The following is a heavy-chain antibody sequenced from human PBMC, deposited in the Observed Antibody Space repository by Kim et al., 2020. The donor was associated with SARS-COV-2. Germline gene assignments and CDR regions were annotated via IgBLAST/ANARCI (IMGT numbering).Heavy chain of an antibody. CDR3: ASIVRGRGVPIDY. D-gene: IGHD3-10*01. Sequence: SETLSLTCAVYGGSFSGYYWSWIRQPPGKGLEWIGEINHSGSTNYNPSLKSRVTISVDTSKNQFSLKLSSVTAADTAVYYCASIVRGRGVPIDYWGQGTLVTVSS. J-gene: IGHJ4*02. V-gene: IGHV4-34*01. CDR1: GGSFSGYY. CDR2: INHSGST.